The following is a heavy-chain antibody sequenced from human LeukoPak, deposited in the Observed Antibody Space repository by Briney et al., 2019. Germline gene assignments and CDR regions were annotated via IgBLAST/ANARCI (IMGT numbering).Heavy chain of an antibody. D-gene: IGHD5-24*01. CDR2: INPSGGST. J-gene: IGHJ4*02. Sequence: ASVKVSCKASGYTFTSYGISWVRQAPGQGLEWMGIINPSGGSTSYAQKFQGRVTMTRDTSTSTVYMELSSLRSEDTAVYYCASWGEMAIDYWGQGTLVTVSS. CDR3: ASWGEMAIDY. CDR1: GYTFTSYG. V-gene: IGHV1-46*01.